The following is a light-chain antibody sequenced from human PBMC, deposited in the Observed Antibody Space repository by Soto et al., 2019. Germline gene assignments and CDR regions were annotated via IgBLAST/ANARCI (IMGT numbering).Light chain of an antibody. CDR3: QQYDNLPLT. V-gene: IGKV1-33*01. CDR2: DAS. CDR1: QDINNY. J-gene: IGKJ4*01. Sequence: DIQMTQSPSSLSASVGDRVTITCQASQDINNYLNWYQQKPGKAPKLLIYDASNLEAGVPSRFTGSGSGTDFTSTISSLRPEDIATYYCQQYDNLPLTFGGGTKVEIK.